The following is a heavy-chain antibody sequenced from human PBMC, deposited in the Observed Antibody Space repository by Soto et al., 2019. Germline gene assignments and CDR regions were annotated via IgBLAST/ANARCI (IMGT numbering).Heavy chain of an antibody. CDR2: IRSKANSYAT. CDR3: TRLFHLGIRDQKSPRYCSGGSCDDY. CDR1: GFTFSGSA. V-gene: IGHV3-73*01. Sequence: EVQLVESGGGLVQPGGSLKLSCAASGFTFSGSAMHWVRQASGKGLEWVGRIRSKANSYATAYAASVKGRFTISRDNSKTTAYLQMNSLKTEDTAVYYCTRLFHLGIRDQKSPRYCSGGSCDDYWGQGTLVTVSS. J-gene: IGHJ4*02. D-gene: IGHD2-15*01.